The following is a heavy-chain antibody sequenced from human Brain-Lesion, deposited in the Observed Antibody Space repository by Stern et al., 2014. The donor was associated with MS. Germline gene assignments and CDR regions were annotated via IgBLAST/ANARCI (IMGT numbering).Heavy chain of an antibody. D-gene: IGHD3-3*01. Sequence: QLQLQESGPGLVKPSETLSLTCTVSGDSISSSSHYWGWIRQPPGKGLEWIGSIDYSGTTYYNPSLKSRAPISVHPSQTQVSLNLSSVTAADTAVYYCARVYDFWSGYYFDYFDYWGQGILVTVSS. CDR3: ARVYDFWSGYYFDYFDY. J-gene: IGHJ4*02. CDR1: GDSISSSSHY. CDR2: IDYSGTT. V-gene: IGHV4-39*01.